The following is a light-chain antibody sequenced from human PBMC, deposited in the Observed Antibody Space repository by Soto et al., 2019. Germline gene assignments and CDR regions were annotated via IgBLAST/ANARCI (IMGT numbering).Light chain of an antibody. Sequence: QSVLTQPPSASGTPGQRVTISCSGSRSNIGSNYVYWYQQLPGTAPRLLIYRNDQRPSGVPDRFSDSKSGTSASLAISRLRSDDEADYYCAAWDDTLSGVVFGGGTKVTVL. CDR3: AAWDDTLSGVV. CDR1: RSNIGSNY. J-gene: IGLJ3*02. V-gene: IGLV1-47*01. CDR2: RND.